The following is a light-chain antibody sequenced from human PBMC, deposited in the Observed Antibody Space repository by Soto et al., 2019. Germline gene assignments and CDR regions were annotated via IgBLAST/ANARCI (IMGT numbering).Light chain of an antibody. CDR2: NDR. CDR1: SSNIGGNT. J-gene: IGLJ1*01. V-gene: IGLV1-44*01. Sequence: QSALTQPPSASGTPGQRVTISCSGSSSNIGGNTVNWYQQLPGTAPRLLIYNDRQRPSGVPDRFSASKSGTSASLAISGLQSEDECDYYCATRHASPSLPYVFGTGTKLTV. CDR3: ATRHASPSLPYV.